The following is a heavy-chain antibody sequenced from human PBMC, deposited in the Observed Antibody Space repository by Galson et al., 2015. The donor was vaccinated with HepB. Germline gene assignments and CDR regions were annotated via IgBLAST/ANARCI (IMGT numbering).Heavy chain of an antibody. D-gene: IGHD6-19*01. J-gene: IGHJ2*01. CDR2: ISGSGFFT. CDR1: GFNFRRYA. CDR3: ARPKDVGSGWSRVEWYFDL. V-gene: IGHV3-23*01. Sequence: SCAASGFNFRRYAMSWVRPAPGRGLEWVSGISGSGFFTNYAASVTGRFTISSDNSKNKMYLQMNSLGAEDTAVYYCARPKDVGSGWSRVEWYFDLWGRGTLVTVSS.